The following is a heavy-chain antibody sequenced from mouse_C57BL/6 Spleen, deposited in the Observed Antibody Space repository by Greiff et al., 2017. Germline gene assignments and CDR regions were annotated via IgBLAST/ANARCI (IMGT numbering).Heavy chain of an antibody. CDR2: INPNNGGT. V-gene: IGHV1-18*01. J-gene: IGHJ1*03. D-gene: IGHD1-1*01. CDR3: ESRAHHYYGRGWYFDV. CDR1: GYTFTNYN. Sequence: EVQLQQSGPELVKPGASVKIPCKASGYTFTNYNMDWVKQSPGQGLEWIGDINPNNGGTIYNQKFKGKATLTVDKSSSTAYMEVSSLTSEDTAVYYCESRAHHYYGRGWYFDVWGTGTTVTVAS.